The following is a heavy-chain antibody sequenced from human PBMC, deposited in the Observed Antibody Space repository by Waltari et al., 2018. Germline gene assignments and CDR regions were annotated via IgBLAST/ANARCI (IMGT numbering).Heavy chain of an antibody. J-gene: IGHJ5*02. CDR1: GGSISSHY. D-gene: IGHD1-1*01. V-gene: IGHV4-59*11. CDR2: IYYSGST. Sequence: QVQLQESGPGLVKPSETLSLTCTVSGGSISSHYWSWIRQPPGKGLEWIGYIYYSGSTNYNPSLKSRVTISVDTSKNQFSLKLSSVTAADTAVYYCARIGLLDPVRGWFDPWGQGTLVTVSS. CDR3: ARIGLLDPVRGWFDP.